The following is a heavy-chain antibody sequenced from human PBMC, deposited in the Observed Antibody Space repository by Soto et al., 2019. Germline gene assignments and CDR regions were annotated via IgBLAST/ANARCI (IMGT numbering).Heavy chain of an antibody. D-gene: IGHD3-3*01. CDR3: ARTPYYDFWSGYYIPYYYYYGMDV. J-gene: IGHJ6*02. V-gene: IGHV5-51*01. Sequence: GESLKISCKGSGYSSTSYWIGWVRQMPGKGLEWMGIIYPGDSDTRYSPSFQGQVTISADKSISTAYLQWSSLKASDTAMYYCARTPYYDFWSGYYIPYYYYYGMDVWGQGTTVTVSS. CDR2: IYPGDSDT. CDR1: GYSSTSYW.